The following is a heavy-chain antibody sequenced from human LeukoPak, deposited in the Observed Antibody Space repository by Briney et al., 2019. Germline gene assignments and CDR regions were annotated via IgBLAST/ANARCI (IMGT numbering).Heavy chain of an antibody. D-gene: IGHD2-2*03. CDR1: GFTFSSYG. CDR2: IWYDGSNK. CDR3: ARAGFGGYSKGPTTGRVPQRKTLAFDI. V-gene: IGHV3-33*01. Sequence: GRSLRLSCAASGFTFSSYGMHWVRQAPGKGLEWVAVIWYDGSNKYYADSVKGRFTISRDNSKNTLYLQMNSLRAEDTAVYYCARAGFGGYSKGPTTGRVPQRKTLAFDIWGQGTMVTVSS. J-gene: IGHJ3*02.